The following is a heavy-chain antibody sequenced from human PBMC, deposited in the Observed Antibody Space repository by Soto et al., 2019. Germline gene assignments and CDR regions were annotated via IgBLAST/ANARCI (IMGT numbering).Heavy chain of an antibody. J-gene: IGHJ6*02. CDR3: ARLGYYYDSSGYYYYYGMDV. CDR1: GYTFTSYG. D-gene: IGHD3-22*01. Sequence: ASVKVSCKASGYTFTSYGISWVRQAPGQGLEWMGWISAYNGNTNYAQKLQGRVTMTTDTSTSTAYMELRSLRSDDTAVYYCARLGYYYDSSGYYYYYGMDVLGQGTTVTVS. V-gene: IGHV1-18*01. CDR2: ISAYNGNT.